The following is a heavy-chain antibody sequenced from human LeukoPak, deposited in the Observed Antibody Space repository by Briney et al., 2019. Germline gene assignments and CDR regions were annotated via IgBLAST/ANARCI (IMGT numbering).Heavy chain of an antibody. CDR1: GGSFSGYY. CDR3: ARGSTLEWLSERTFDP. V-gene: IGHV4-34*01. J-gene: IGHJ5*02. D-gene: IGHD3-3*01. Sequence: SETLSLTCAVYGGSFSGYYWSWIRQPPGKGLEWIGEINHSGSTNYNPSLKSRVTISVDTSKNQFSLKLSSVTAADTAVYYCARGSTLEWLSERTFDPWGQGTLSPSPQ. CDR2: INHSGST.